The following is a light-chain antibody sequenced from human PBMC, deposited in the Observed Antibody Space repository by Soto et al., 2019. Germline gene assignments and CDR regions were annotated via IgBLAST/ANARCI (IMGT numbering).Light chain of an antibody. V-gene: IGKV1-13*01. CDR1: QGISSA. J-gene: IGKJ3*01. CDR3: QQNNFY. Sequence: ILITHSPSSRSSSVLDIFTITCRASQGISSALAFYQQKPGKAAKLLIYDAYSLESGVPSRFSGSGSETEFNLTIDSLQPDDFVTYSCQQNNFYFGRGTKVDIK. CDR2: DAY.